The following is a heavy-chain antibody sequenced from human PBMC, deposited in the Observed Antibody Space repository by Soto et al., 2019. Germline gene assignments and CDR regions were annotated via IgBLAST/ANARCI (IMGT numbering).Heavy chain of an antibody. CDR1: GFTFSSYA. Sequence: GGSLRLSCAASGFTFSSYAMIWVRQAPGKGLEWVSAISGSGVSTYYADSVKGRFTISRDNSKNTLYLQMNSLRAEDTAVYYCAKEGEHSSGWANFDYWGQGTLVTVSS. V-gene: IGHV3-23*01. J-gene: IGHJ4*02. CDR2: ISGSGVST. CDR3: AKEGEHSSGWANFDY. D-gene: IGHD6-19*01.